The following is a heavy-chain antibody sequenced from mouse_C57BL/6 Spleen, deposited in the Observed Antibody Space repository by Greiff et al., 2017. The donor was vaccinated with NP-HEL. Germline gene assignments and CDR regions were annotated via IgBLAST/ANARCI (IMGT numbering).Heavy chain of an antibody. CDR2: ISYDGSN. D-gene: IGHD2-2*01. CDR3: AREGYDGAWFAY. Sequence: EVKLQESGPGLVKPSQSLSLPCSVTGYSITSGYYWNWIRQFPGNKLEWMGYISYDGSNNYNPSLKNRISITRDTSKNQFFLKLNSVTTEDTATYYCAREGYDGAWFAYWGQGTLVTVSA. V-gene: IGHV3-6*01. J-gene: IGHJ3*01. CDR1: GYSITSGYY.